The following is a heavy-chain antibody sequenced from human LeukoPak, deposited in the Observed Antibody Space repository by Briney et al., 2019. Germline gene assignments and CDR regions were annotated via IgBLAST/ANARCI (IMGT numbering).Heavy chain of an antibody. V-gene: IGHV2-70*11. CDR2: IDGDDDK. J-gene: IGHJ4*02. D-gene: IGHD3-10*01. CDR3: ARILGRSDYHWDY. CDR1: GFSLSTSGMC. Sequence: SGPTLVNPTQTLTLTCTFSGFSLSTSGMCVSWIRQPPVKALEWLERIDGDDDKYYSTSLQTSLTISKETSKNQVVLTMTNMDPVDTATYYCARILGRSDYHWDYWGQGTLVTVSS.